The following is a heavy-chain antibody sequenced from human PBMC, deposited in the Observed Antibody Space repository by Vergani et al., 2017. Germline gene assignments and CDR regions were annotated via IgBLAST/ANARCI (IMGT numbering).Heavy chain of an antibody. D-gene: IGHD3-22*01. CDR1: GGSISSYY. CDR3: ARSKYYYDSSRYYTTRYYYYCGMDV. Sequence: QVQLQESGPGLVKPSETLSLTCTVSGGSISSYYWSWIRQPPGKGLEWIGYIYYSGSTNYNPSLKSRVTISVDTSKNQFSLKLSSVTAADTAVYYCARSKYYYDSSRYYTTRYYYYCGMDVWGQGTTVTVSS. CDR2: IYYSGST. V-gene: IGHV4-59*01. J-gene: IGHJ6*02.